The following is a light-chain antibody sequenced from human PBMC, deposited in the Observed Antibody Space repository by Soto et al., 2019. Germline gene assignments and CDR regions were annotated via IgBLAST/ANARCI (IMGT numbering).Light chain of an antibody. CDR1: RSVSSNF. J-gene: IGKJ5*01. CDR2: GAF. V-gene: IGKV3D-20*02. Sequence: EIVLTHSPGTLSLSPGERATLSFSSSRSVSSNFLAWYQQRRGQAPRLLIYGAFNRATGIPDRFSGSGSGTDFTLTIARLEPEDFAVYYCQQRSNWPPFTFGQGTRLEI. CDR3: QQRSNWPPFT.